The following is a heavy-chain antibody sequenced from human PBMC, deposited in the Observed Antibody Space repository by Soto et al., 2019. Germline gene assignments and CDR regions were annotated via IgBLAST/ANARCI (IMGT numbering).Heavy chain of an antibody. V-gene: IGHV3-23*01. CDR3: AKESWRAPPTKGIAAAGTGGPQGGIAVAEGNY. CDR1: GFTFSSYA. D-gene: IGHD6-13*01. J-gene: IGHJ4*02. CDR2: ISGSGGST. Sequence: GGSLRLSCAASGFTFSSYAMSWVRQAPGKGLEWVSAISGSGGSTYYADSVKGRFTISRDNSKNTLYLQMNSLRAEDTAVYYCAKESWRAPPTKGIAAAGTGGPQGGIAVAEGNYWGQGTLVTVSS.